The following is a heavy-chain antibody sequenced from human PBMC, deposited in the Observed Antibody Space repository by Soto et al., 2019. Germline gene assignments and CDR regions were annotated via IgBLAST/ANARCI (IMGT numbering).Heavy chain of an antibody. D-gene: IGHD2-15*01. Sequence: EVQLLESGGGLVQPGGSLRLSCAASGFTFSSYAMSWVRQAPGKGLEWVSAISGSGGSTYYADSVKGRFTISRDNSKITLYLQMNSLRAEDTAVYHCAKERGYCSGGSCYSEWYFDLWGRGTLVTVSS. J-gene: IGHJ2*01. CDR2: ISGSGGST. CDR1: GFTFSSYA. V-gene: IGHV3-23*01. CDR3: AKERGYCSGGSCYSEWYFDL.